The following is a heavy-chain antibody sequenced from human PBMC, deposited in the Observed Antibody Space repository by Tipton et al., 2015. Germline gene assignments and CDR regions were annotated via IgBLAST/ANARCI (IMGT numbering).Heavy chain of an antibody. Sequence: GSLRLSCAASGFTFSLFPMTWVRQAPGKGLEWVASISGSGGGDTRDYADSVKGRFTISRDNSKNTLYLQINSLRADDTAVYYCAAITLRWQIRGSFDYWGQGALVTVSS. CDR2: ISGSGGGDTR. J-gene: IGHJ4*02. CDR3: AAITLRWQIRGSFDY. V-gene: IGHV3-23*01. D-gene: IGHD1-14*01. CDR1: GFTFSLFP.